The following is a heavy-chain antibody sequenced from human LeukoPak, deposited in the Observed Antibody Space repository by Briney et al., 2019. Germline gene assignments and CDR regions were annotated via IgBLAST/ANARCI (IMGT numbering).Heavy chain of an antibody. J-gene: IGHJ6*02. CDR1: GFTFSTSA. V-gene: IGHV1-58*01. Sequence: GASVKVSCKASGFTFSTSAVQWVRQAPGQRLEWIGWIVVGSGTTNYAQSLQGRLTITRDMSTSTAYMELSSLRSEDTAVYYCASVGAATGYYYYGMDVWGQGTTVTVSS. D-gene: IGHD6-13*01. CDR3: ASVGAATGYYYYGMDV. CDR2: IVVGSGTT.